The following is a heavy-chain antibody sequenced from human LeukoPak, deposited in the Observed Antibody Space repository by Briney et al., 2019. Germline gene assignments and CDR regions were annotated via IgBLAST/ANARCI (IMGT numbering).Heavy chain of an antibody. J-gene: IGHJ4*02. CDR1: GFTFSSYA. Sequence: PGGSLRLSCAASGFTFSSYAMSWVRQAPGKGLEWVSAISGSGGSTYYADSVKGRFTISSDNSKNTLYLQMNSLRAEDTAVYYCAKDSGSSWYLLSPFDYWGQGTLVTVSS. V-gene: IGHV3-23*01. CDR2: ISGSGGST. CDR3: AKDSGSSWYLLSPFDY. D-gene: IGHD6-13*01.